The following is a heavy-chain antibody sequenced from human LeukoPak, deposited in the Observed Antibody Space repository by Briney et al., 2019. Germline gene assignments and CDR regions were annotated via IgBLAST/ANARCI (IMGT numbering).Heavy chain of an antibody. V-gene: IGHV1-69*13. J-gene: IGHJ4*02. Sequence: SVKVSCKASGGTFSSYAISWVRQAPGQGLEWMGGIIPIFGTANYAQKFQGRVTITADESTSTAYMELSSLRSEDTAVYYCARTVDFEEDAGRGYCSSTSCPFDYWGQGTLVTVSS. D-gene: IGHD2-2*01. CDR1: GGTFSSYA. CDR3: ARTVDFEEDAGRGYCSSTSCPFDY. CDR2: IIPIFGTA.